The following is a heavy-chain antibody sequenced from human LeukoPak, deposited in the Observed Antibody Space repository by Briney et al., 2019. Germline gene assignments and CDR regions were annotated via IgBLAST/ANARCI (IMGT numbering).Heavy chain of an antibody. CDR1: GYRFTSYG. J-gene: IGHJ4*02. Sequence: GASVKVSCKTSGYRFTSYGISWVRQAPGQGLEWMGSVRTYNDKKDYAQKFQGRVIMTTDTSTTTAYMDLGCLRTGDTAVYYCARHSGSYAFDYWGQGTLVTVSS. CDR3: ARHSGSYAFDY. CDR2: VRTYNDKK. D-gene: IGHD1-26*01. V-gene: IGHV1-18*01.